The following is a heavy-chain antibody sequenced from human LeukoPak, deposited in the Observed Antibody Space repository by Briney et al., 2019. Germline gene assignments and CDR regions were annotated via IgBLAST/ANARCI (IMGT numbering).Heavy chain of an antibody. CDR1: GFTFRSCA. D-gene: IGHD6-19*01. J-gene: IGHJ4*02. CDR2: ISGSGGDT. V-gene: IGHV3-23*01. Sequence: GSLRLSCAASGFTFRSCAIYWVRQAPGKGLKWVSGISGSGGDTYFADSVKGRYTISRDNSKNTVFLQMDSLRAEDTAVYYCAKTTAGYSSGRYPGWPIDYWGQGTLVTVSS. CDR3: AKTTAGYSSGRYPGWPIDY.